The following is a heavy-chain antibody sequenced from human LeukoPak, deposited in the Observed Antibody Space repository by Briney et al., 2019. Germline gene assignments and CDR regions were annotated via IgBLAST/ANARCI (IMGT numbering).Heavy chain of an antibody. V-gene: IGHV1-2*02. J-gene: IGHJ4*02. CDR3: AREDSSGYYCHDY. Sequence: GASVKVSCKASGYTFTGYYMHWVRQAPGQGLEWMGWINPNSGGTNYAQKFQGRVTMTRDTSISTAYMELSRLRSDDTAVYYCAREDSSGYYCHDYWGQGALVTVSS. CDR1: GYTFTGYY. D-gene: IGHD3-22*01. CDR2: INPNSGGT.